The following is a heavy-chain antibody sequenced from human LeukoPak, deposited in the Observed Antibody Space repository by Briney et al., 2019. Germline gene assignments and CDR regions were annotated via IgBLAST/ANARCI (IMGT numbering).Heavy chain of an antibody. CDR1: GFTFSSYS. CDR3: ARVDFRSGYVFDY. J-gene: IGHJ4*02. V-gene: IGHV3-21*05. D-gene: IGHD5-12*01. Sequence: GGSLSLSCAASGFTFSSYSLNWVRQAPGKGLEWMSYINSSSSNIYYTYPEKGRFTIIRDNAKNSLYLQMNSLGAEDTAVYYCARVDFRSGYVFDYWGQGTMVTVSS. CDR2: INSSSSNI.